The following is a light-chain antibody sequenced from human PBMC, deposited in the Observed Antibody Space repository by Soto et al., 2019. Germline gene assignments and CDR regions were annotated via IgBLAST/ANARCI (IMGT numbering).Light chain of an antibody. CDR3: QQYNKWPPIT. J-gene: IGKJ5*01. Sequence: EIVMTQSPATLSVSPGERATLSCRASQSVSSNLAWYQQKPGQAPRLLIYGASTRATGIPARFSGSGSETEFTLTISSLQSEDFAVYYCQQYNKWPPITFGQGKRLEI. V-gene: IGKV3-15*01. CDR2: GAS. CDR1: QSVSSN.